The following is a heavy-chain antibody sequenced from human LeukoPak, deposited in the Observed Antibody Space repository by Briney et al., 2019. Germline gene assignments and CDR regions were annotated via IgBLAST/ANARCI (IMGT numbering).Heavy chain of an antibody. CDR3: ARGPTSVEFRNWYFDL. CDR1: GGAISGYY. J-gene: IGHJ2*01. Sequence: SETLSLTCSVSGGAISGYYWSWIRQPAGKGLEWIGRIYYNGSTNYNPSLKSRVTMSVDTSKKQFSLTLSSMTAADTAVYYCARGPTSVEFRNWYFDLWGRGTLVTVSS. D-gene: IGHD1-1*01. V-gene: IGHV4-4*07. CDR2: IYYNGST.